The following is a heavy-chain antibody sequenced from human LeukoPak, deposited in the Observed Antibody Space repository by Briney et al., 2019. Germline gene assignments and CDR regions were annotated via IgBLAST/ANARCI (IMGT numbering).Heavy chain of an antibody. CDR1: GGSFSGYY. V-gene: IGHV4-34*01. J-gene: IGHJ4*02. CDR2: INHSGGT. Sequence: SETLSLTCAVYGGSFSGYYWSWVRQPPGKGLEWIGEINHSGGTNYNPSLKSRVTISVDTSKNQFSLKLSSVTAADTAVYYCARGPNWSGYYPYFDYWGQGTLVTVSS. D-gene: IGHD3-3*01. CDR3: ARGPNWSGYYPYFDY.